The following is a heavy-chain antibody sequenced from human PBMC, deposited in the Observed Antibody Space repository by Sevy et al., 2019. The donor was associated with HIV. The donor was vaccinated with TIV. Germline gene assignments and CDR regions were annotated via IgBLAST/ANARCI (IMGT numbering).Heavy chain of an antibody. Sequence: GGSLRLSCAASGFTVSSNYMSWVRQAPGKGLEWVSVIYSGGSTYYADSVKGRFTISRDNSKNTLYLQMNGLRAEDTAVYYCARVAAMVIDYWGQGTLVTVSS. J-gene: IGHJ4*02. CDR3: ARVAAMVIDY. CDR1: GFTVSSNY. D-gene: IGHD5-18*01. CDR2: IYSGGST. V-gene: IGHV3-53*01.